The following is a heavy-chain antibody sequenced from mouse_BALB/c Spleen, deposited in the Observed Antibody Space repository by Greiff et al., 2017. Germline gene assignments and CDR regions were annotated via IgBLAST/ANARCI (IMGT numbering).Heavy chain of an antibody. CDR3: ASRGYYAMDY. V-gene: IGHV5-17*02. J-gene: IGHJ4*01. CDR2: ISSGSSTI. Sequence: EVQVVESGGGLVQPGGSRKLSCAASGFTFSSFGMHWVRQAPEKGLEWVAYISSGSSTIYYADTVKGRFTISRDNPKNTLFLQMTSLRSEDTAMYYCASRGYYAMDYWGQGTSVTVSS. CDR1: GFTFSSFG.